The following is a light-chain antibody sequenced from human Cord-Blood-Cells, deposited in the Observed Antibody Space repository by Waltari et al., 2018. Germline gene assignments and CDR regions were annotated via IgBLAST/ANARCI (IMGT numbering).Light chain of an antibody. J-gene: IGKJ4*01. CDR1: QSVSSY. Sequence: EIVLTQSPATLSLSPGERATLSCRASQSVSSYLAWYQQKPGQAHRLLIYDASNRATGIPARFSGSGSGTDCTLTISSLEPEDFAVYYCQQRSNWLTFGGGTKVEIK. CDR2: DAS. V-gene: IGKV3-11*01. CDR3: QQRSNWLT.